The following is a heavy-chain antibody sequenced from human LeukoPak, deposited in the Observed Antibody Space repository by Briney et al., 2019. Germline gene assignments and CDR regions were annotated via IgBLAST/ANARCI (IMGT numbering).Heavy chain of an antibody. Sequence: SETLSLTCTVSGGSIASSGYYWSWVRQPPGKGLEWIATVYYSGTTNYNAPLKSRVTISVDTSKNQFSLKLSSVTAADTAVYYCARYVVVTTKYYFDYWGQGALVTVSS. J-gene: IGHJ4*02. CDR2: VYYSGTT. D-gene: IGHD2-21*02. CDR1: GGSIASSGYY. V-gene: IGHV4-39*01. CDR3: ARYVVVTTKYYFDY.